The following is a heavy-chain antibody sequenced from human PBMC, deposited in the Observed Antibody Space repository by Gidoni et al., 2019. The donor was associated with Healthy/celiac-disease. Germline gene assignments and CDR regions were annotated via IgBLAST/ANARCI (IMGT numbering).Heavy chain of an antibody. CDR1: GFTVSNNY. V-gene: IGHV3-66*01. D-gene: IGHD4-17*01. J-gene: IGHJ4*02. Sequence: EVQLVESGGGLVQPGGSLRLSCAASGFTVSNNYMRWVGQAPGKGLEWVSVIYSGGSTYYADSVKGRFTISRDNSKNTLYLQMNSLRAEDTAVYYCARDRGVDGDYDYWGQGTLVTVSS. CDR2: IYSGGST. CDR3: ARDRGVDGDYDY.